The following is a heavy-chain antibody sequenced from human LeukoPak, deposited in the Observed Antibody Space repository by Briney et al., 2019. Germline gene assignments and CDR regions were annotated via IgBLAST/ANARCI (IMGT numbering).Heavy chain of an antibody. J-gene: IGHJ4*02. CDR2: IKPDGSEK. Sequence: GGSLRLSCAASGFTFRSYWMAWVRQAPGKGLEWVANIKPDGSEKYSVDSVKGRFTISRDNAKNSLYLQMNSLRAEDTAVYYCARDEIVGATIDYWGQGTLVTVSS. CDR3: ARDEIVGATIDY. D-gene: IGHD1-26*01. V-gene: IGHV3-7*01. CDR1: GFTFRSYW.